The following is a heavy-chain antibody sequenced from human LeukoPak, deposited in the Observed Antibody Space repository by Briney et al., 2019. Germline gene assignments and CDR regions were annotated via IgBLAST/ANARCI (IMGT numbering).Heavy chain of an antibody. J-gene: IGHJ4*02. CDR3: ARGDFDY. CDR1: GFTAISNY. V-gene: IGHV3-53*01. Sequence: GGSLRLSCAASGFTAISNYRSWVRQAPGKGLEWVSVIYTGGSTFYTDSVKGRFTISRDNSKNTLYLQMNSLRAEDTAVYYCARGDFDYWGQGALVTVSS. CDR2: IYTGGST.